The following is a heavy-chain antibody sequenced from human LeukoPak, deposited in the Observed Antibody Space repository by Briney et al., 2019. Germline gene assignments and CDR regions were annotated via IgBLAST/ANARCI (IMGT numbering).Heavy chain of an antibody. D-gene: IGHD2-2*03. V-gene: IGHV3-43*01. CDR3: AKSGKILGY. J-gene: IGHJ4*02. CDR1: GFTFDDYT. CDR2: ISWDGGST. Sequence: GGSLRLSCAASGFTFDDYTMHWVRQAPGKGLEWVSLISWDGGSTYYADSVKGRFTISRDNAKNSLYLQMNNLRPEDTAVYYCAKSGKILGYWGQGTLVTVSS.